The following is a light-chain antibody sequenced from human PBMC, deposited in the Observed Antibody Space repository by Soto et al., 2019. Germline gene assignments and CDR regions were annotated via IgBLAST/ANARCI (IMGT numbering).Light chain of an antibody. CDR3: QHYNNWPPHT. J-gene: IGKJ2*01. CDR1: QSVSSN. Sequence: EIVMTQSPATLSVSPGERATLSCRASQSVSSNLAWYQQEPGQAPRLLIYGASTRATGIPARFSGSGSGTEFTLTISSLQSEDFAVYYCQHYNNWPPHTFGQGTKVDIK. V-gene: IGKV3-15*01. CDR2: GAS.